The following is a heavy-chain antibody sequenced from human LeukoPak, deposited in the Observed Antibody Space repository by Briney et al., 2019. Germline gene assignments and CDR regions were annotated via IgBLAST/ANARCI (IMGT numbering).Heavy chain of an antibody. J-gene: IGHJ4*02. CDR1: GGTFSSYA. Sequence: GASVKVSCKASGGTFSSYAISWVRQAPGQGLEWMGGIIPIFGTANYAQKFQGRVTITADKSTSTAYMELSSLRSDDTAVYYCARDYYGSGTETEYWGQGTLVTVSS. CDR2: IIPIFGTA. V-gene: IGHV1-69*06. CDR3: ARDYYGSGTETEY. D-gene: IGHD3-10*01.